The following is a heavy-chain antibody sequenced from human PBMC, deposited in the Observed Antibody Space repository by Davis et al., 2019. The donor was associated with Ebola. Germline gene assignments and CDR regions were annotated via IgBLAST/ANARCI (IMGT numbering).Heavy chain of an antibody. CDR1: GFTFSRHS. CDR2: ISSSSSTI. CDR3: VRGRDIVVVTATPCFGF. D-gene: IGHD2-21*02. V-gene: IGHV3-48*02. J-gene: IGHJ3*01. Sequence: GESLKISCAASGFTFSRHSMNWVRQAPGKGLEWVSYISSSSSTIYYADSVKGRFTISRDNAKNSLFLQMNNLRDEDTAVYYCVRGRDIVVVTATPCFGFWGQGTMVTVSS.